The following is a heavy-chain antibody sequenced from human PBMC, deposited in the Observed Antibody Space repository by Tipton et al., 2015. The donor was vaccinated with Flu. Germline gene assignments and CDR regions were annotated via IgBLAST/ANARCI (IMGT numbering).Heavy chain of an antibody. CDR3: ARAPTTAVAYI. D-gene: IGHD6-19*01. Sequence: TLSLTCSVSGDSIGSRYFWAWIRQPPGKGLEWIGNIHRGGNTYHNPSLKSRVTISVDTSKNQFSLKLSSVTAADTAVYYCARAPTTAVAYIWGQGTLVTVSS. V-gene: IGHV4-38-2*02. J-gene: IGHJ4*02. CDR2: IHRGGNT. CDR1: GDSIGSRYF.